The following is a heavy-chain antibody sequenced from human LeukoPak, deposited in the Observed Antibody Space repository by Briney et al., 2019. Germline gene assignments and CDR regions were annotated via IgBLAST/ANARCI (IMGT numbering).Heavy chain of an antibody. V-gene: IGHV3-48*03. CDR3: ARAFLRGSCGFDY. CDR2: ISSSGSTI. D-gene: IGHD2-15*01. J-gene: IGHJ4*02. Sequence: PGGSLRLSCAASGFTFSSYEMNWVRQARGKGLEWVSYISSSGSTIYYADSVKGRFTISRDNAKNSLYLQMNSLRAEDTAVYYCARAFLRGSCGFDYWGQGTLVTVSS. CDR1: GFTFSSYE.